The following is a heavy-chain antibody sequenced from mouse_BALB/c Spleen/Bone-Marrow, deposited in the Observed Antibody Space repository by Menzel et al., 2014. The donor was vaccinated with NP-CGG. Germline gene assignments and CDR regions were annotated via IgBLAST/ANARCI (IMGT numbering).Heavy chain of an antibody. Sequence: QVQLKQSGPELVKPGASVRISCKASGYTFTSYYMHWVKQRPGRGLEWIGWIYPGNVNTKYNEKFKGKATLTADKSSSTAYMQVSSLTSEDSAVYFCARSYDYDGNYAMDYWGQGTSVTVSS. J-gene: IGHJ4*01. D-gene: IGHD2-4*01. CDR3: ARSYDYDGNYAMDY. CDR1: GYTFTSYY. CDR2: IYPGNVNT. V-gene: IGHV1S56*01.